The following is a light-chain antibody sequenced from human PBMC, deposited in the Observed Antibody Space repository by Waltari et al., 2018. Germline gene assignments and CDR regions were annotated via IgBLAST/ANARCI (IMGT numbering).Light chain of an antibody. V-gene: IGKV1-39*01. J-gene: IGKJ1*01. CDR2: DAS. Sequence: DIQMTQSPSSLSASVGDRVTITCRASRSISNFLNWYQQKPGKAPNLLIYDASSLQSGGPTRFSGSGAWTDFALTITRLQPEDFATYYCQQSYNSPKTFGQGTKVEIK. CDR1: RSISNF. CDR3: QQSYNSPKT.